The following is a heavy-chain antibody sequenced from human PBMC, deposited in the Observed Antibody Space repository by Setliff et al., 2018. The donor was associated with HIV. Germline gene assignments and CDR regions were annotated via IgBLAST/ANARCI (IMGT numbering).Heavy chain of an antibody. CDR1: GGSFSGYY. CDR3: AREAPSEPTRYYNFWSGYPDWFDP. D-gene: IGHD3-3*01. Sequence: SETLSLTCAVYGGSFSGYYWSWIRQPPGKGLDWIGEINHSGSTNYSPSLKSRVTISVDPSKNQFSLELTSVTAADTAVYYCAREAPSEPTRYYNFWSGYPDWFDPWGPGTLVTVSS. J-gene: IGHJ5*02. V-gene: IGHV4-34*01. CDR2: INHSGST.